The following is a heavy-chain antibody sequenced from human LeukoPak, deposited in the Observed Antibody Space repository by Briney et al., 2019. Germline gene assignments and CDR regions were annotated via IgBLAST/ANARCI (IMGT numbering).Heavy chain of an antibody. Sequence: GGSLRLSCAASGFTFSAYSMSWVRQAPGKGLEWVSYISSGSVTKNYADAVKGRFTISRDNAKSSLYLQMNSLRDEDTAVYFCARFYCSGGSCPQDYWGRGTLVPVSS. CDR3: ARFYCSGGSCPQDY. J-gene: IGHJ4*02. CDR2: ISSGSVTK. CDR1: GFTFSAYS. V-gene: IGHV3-48*02. D-gene: IGHD2-15*01.